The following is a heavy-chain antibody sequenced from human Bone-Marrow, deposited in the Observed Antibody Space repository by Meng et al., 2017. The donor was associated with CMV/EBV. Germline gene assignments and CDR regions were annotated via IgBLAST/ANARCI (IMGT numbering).Heavy chain of an antibody. CDR1: GFTFSSYG. CDR3: AKECGGLSSSGLKALDY. V-gene: IGHV3-30*02. D-gene: IGHD3-22*01. Sequence: GGSLRLSRAAAGFTFSSYGMHWVRQAPGKGLEWVAFIRYDGSNKYYADSVKGRFTISRDNSKNTLYLQMNSLRAEDTAVYYCAKECGGLSSSGLKALDYWGEGTLVTVSS. J-gene: IGHJ4*02. CDR2: IRYDGSNK.